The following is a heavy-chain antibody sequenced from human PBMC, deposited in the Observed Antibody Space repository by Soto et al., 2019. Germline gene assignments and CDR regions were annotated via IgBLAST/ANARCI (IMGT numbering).Heavy chain of an antibody. CDR2: IYHSGST. CDR1: GYSISSGYY. V-gene: IGHV4-38-2*01. Sequence: SETLSLTCAVSGYSISSGYYWGWIRQPPGKGLEWIGSIYHSGSTYYNPSLKSRVTISVDTSKNQFSLKLSSVTAADTAVYHCARVPSSSWYWFDPWGQGTLVTVSS. J-gene: IGHJ5*02. CDR3: ARVPSSSWYWFDP. D-gene: IGHD6-13*01.